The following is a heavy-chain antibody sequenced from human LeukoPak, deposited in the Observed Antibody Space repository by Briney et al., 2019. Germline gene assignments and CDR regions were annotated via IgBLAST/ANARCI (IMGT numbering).Heavy chain of an antibody. Sequence: SETLSLTCTVSGGAISSSSHYWAWIRQPPGKGLEWIGSLHYSGSTYHNPSLKSRVTTSVDTSKNQFSLKLSSVTAADTAVYYCASARKKVLRYFDLWGRGTLVTVSS. CDR1: GGAISSSSHY. V-gene: IGHV4-39*07. J-gene: IGHJ2*01. CDR3: ASARKKVLRYFDL. CDR2: LHYSGST.